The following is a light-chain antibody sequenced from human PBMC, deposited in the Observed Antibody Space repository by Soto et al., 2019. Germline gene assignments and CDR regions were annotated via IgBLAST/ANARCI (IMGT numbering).Light chain of an antibody. J-gene: IGLJ3*02. CDR2: DAS. CDR1: TGPVTSGHY. CDR3: LLSYSGTRV. V-gene: IGLV7-46*01. Sequence: QTVVTQEPSLTVSPGGTVTLTCGSSTGPVTSGHYPYWFQQKPGQAPRTLIYDASNKHSWTPARFSGSLLGGKTALTLSGAQTEDEAEYYCLLSYSGTRVFGGGTKVTVL.